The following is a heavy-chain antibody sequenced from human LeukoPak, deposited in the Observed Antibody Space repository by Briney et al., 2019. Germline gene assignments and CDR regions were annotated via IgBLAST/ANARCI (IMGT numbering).Heavy chain of an antibody. Sequence: GESLKISCKGSGYSFISYWLGWVRQMPGKGLEWMGIIYPGDSDTRYSPSFQGQVIISADKTITTAYLQWSSLKASDTAMYYCARSAVAGSLVGMDVWGQGTTVTVSS. CDR3: ARSAVAGSLVGMDV. V-gene: IGHV5-51*01. D-gene: IGHD6-19*01. CDR1: GYSFISYW. J-gene: IGHJ6*02. CDR2: IYPGDSDT.